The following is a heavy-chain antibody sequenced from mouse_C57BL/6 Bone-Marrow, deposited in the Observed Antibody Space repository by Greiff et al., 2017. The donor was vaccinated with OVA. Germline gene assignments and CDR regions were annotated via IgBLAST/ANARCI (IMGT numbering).Heavy chain of an antibody. CDR2: IYPGDGDT. Sequence: VNVVESGPELVKPGASVKISCKASGYAFSSSWMNWVKQRPGKGLEWIGRIYPGDGDTNYNGKFKGKATLTADKSSSTAYMQRSSLTSEDSAVYFCARGYYGRCDYWGQGTTLTVSS. J-gene: IGHJ2*01. CDR1: GYAFSSSW. D-gene: IGHD1-1*01. CDR3: ARGYYGRCDY. V-gene: IGHV1-82*01.